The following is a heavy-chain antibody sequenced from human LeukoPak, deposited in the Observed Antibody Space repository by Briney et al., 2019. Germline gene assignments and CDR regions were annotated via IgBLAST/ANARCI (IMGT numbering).Heavy chain of an antibody. CDR3: ARELGPIVGATYYFDY. CDR1: GGSVSSGSYY. J-gene: IGHJ4*02. D-gene: IGHD1-26*01. V-gene: IGHV4-61*01. Sequence: PSERLSLTCTVSGGSVSSGSYYWSWIRQPPGKGLEWIGYIYYSGSPNYNPSLKIRVTISVDTSKNQFSLKLSSVTAADTAVYYCARELGPIVGATYYFDYWGQGTLVSVSA. CDR2: IYYSGSP.